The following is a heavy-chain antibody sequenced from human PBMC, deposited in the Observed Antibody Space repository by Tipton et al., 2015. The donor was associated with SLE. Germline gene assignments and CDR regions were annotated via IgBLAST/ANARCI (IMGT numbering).Heavy chain of an antibody. D-gene: IGHD6-13*01. Sequence: TLSLTCTVSGDSISGGGYFWTWIRQPPGKGLEWIGSIYYSGSTYYNPSLKSRVTISVDTSKNQFSLKLSSVTAADTAVYYCATYSSRPDYYYYMDVWGKGTTVTVSS. CDR1: GDSISGGGYF. CDR2: IYYSGST. V-gene: IGHV4-31*03. CDR3: ATYSSRPDYYYYMDV. J-gene: IGHJ6*03.